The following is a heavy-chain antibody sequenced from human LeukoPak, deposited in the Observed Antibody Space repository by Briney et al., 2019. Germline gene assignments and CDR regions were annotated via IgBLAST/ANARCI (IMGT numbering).Heavy chain of an antibody. V-gene: IGHV3-7*01. J-gene: IGHJ4*02. D-gene: IGHD2-21*02. CDR1: GFTFSTYW. CDR2: INQGGSEK. CDR3: ARDVGDL. Sequence: GGSLRLSCAPSGFTFSTYWMGWVRQAPGKGLEWLANINQGGSEKYYVDSVKGRCTIARDYAKNSLFLQMNSLRAEDTAVYYCARDVGDLWGQGTLVTVSS.